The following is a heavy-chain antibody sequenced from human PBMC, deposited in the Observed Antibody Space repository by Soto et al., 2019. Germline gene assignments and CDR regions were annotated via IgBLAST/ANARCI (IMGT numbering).Heavy chain of an antibody. D-gene: IGHD2-15*01. CDR2: TYYRSKWNN. CDR1: GDSVSSNSVT. CDR3: ASLHSGASDSFDI. Sequence: SQTLALTCVISGDSVSSNSVTWSWIRQSPSRGLEWLGRTYYRSKWNNNYAVSVKSRITINPDTSKNQFSLQLNSVSPEDTAMYYCASLHSGASDSFDIWGQGTMVTVS. J-gene: IGHJ3*02. V-gene: IGHV6-1*01.